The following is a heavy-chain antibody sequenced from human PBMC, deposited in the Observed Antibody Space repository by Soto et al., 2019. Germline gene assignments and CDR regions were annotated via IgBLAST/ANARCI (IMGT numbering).Heavy chain of an antibody. D-gene: IGHD6-6*01. CDR1: GDSVSSNSAA. V-gene: IGHV6-1*01. CDR3: ERAGGAARPDYYYGMDV. CDR2: TYYRSKWYN. J-gene: IGHJ6*02. Sequence: SQTLSLTCAISGDSVSSNSAAWNWIRQSPSRGLEWLGRTYYRSKWYNDYAVSVKSRITINPDTSKNQFSLQLDSVTPEDTAVYYCERAGGAARPDYYYGMDVWGQGTTVTVSS.